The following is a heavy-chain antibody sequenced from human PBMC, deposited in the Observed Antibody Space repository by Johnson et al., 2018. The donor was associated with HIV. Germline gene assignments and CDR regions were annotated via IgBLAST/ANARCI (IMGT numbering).Heavy chain of an antibody. CDR1: GFKLYEYD. CDR2: IKQDGSDK. CDR3: ARERWSSYFGAFDI. Sequence: MLLVESGGDVVRPGGSLRISCVASGFKLYEYDVSWVRQVPGKGLEWVANIKQDGSDKHYVDSVKGRFTISRDNAKNSLYLQMSSLRGEDMAVYYCARERWSSYFGAFDIWGQGTMVTLSS. D-gene: IGHD3-3*01. V-gene: IGHV3-7*01. J-gene: IGHJ3*02.